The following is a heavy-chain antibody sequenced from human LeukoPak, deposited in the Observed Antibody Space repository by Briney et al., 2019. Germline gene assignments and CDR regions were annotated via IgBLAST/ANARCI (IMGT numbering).Heavy chain of an antibody. CDR1: GFIFSDYT. V-gene: IGHV3-21*01. Sequence: GESLRVSCAASGFIFSDYTMNWVRQAPGKGLEWVSSVTSRSSYINYADSVKGRFTISRDNAKNSLYLQMNSLRAEDTAVYYCARAIKDYSNYVGYYYYMDVWGKGTTVTVSS. CDR3: ARAIKDYSNYVGYYYYMDV. D-gene: IGHD4-11*01. J-gene: IGHJ6*03. CDR2: VTSRSSYI.